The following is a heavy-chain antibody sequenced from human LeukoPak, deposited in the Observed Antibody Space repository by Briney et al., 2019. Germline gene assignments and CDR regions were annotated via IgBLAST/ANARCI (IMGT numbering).Heavy chain of an antibody. CDR1: GFTFSSYW. D-gene: IGHD6-13*01. V-gene: IGHV4-59*01. Sequence: GSLRLSCAASGFTFSSYWMSWIRQPPGKGLEWIGYIYYSGTTNYNPSLKSRVTISVDTSKNQFSLKLRSVTAADTAVYYCARGVYIAAAQYGYWGQGTLVTVSS. CDR3: ARGVYIAAAQYGY. J-gene: IGHJ4*02. CDR2: IYYSGTT.